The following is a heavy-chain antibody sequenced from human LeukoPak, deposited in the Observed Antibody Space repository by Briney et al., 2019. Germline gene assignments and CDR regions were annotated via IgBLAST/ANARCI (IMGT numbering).Heavy chain of an antibody. CDR1: GGSMSNYF. D-gene: IGHD3-10*01. J-gene: IGHJ6*02. CDR2: IYNSGST. V-gene: IGHV4-59*08. CDR3: ARRSGYYYGVDV. Sequence: SETLSLTCTVSGGSMSNYFWTWIRQPPGKGLEWVGYIYNSGSTNYNPSLKRRVTISVDTSKNQFSLKLTSVTAADTAVYYCARRSGYYYGVDVWGQGTTVTVSS.